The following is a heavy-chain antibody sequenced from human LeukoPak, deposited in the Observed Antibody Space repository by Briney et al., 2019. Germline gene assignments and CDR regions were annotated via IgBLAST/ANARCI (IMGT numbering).Heavy chain of an antibody. J-gene: IGHJ6*02. D-gene: IGHD3-10*01. CDR2: IYYSGST. V-gene: IGHV4-39*02. CDR1: GGSISSSSYY. Sequence: PSETLSLTCTVSGGSISSSSYYWGWIRQPPGKGLEWSGSIYYSGSTYYNPSLKSRVTISVDTSKNQFSLKLSSVTAADTAVYYCARDWYVVRGARLYGMDVWGQGTTVTVSS. CDR3: ARDWYVVRGARLYGMDV.